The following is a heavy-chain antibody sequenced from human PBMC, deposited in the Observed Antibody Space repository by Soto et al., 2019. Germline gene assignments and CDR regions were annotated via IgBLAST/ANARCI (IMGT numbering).Heavy chain of an antibody. CDR1: GDSVSSNSAA. D-gene: IGHD6-13*01. CDR3: ARVRSPREYSSSWYEDV. V-gene: IGHV6-1*01. Sequence: PSQTLSLTCAISGDSVSSNSAAWNWIRQSPSRGLEWLGRTYYRSKWYNDYAVSVKSRININPYTSKNQFSLQLNSVTPEDTAVYYCARVRSPREYSSSWYEDVWGQGTTVTVS. CDR2: TYYRSKWYN. J-gene: IGHJ6*02.